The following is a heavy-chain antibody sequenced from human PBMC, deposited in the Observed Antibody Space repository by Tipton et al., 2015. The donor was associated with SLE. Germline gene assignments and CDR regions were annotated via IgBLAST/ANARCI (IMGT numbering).Heavy chain of an antibody. CDR3: ARVVTVGAAHYYDIDV. CDR2: VYDSGTT. CDR1: GVSISSGGHY. D-gene: IGHD2-21*02. V-gene: IGHV4-39*07. J-gene: IGHJ6*02. Sequence: TLSLTCTVSGVSISSGGHYWGWIRQPPGKGLEWIGSVYDSGTTHYNPSLKSRVTMSVDTSKTQFSLKLGSLTAADTAVYYCARVVTVGAAHYYDIDVWGQGTRVTVSS.